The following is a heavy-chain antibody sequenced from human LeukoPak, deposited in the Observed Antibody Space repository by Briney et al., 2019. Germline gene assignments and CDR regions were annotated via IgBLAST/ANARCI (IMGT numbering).Heavy chain of an antibody. J-gene: IGHJ6*03. CDR2: IYSGGST. Sequence: PGGSLRLSCAASGFTVSSNYMSWVRQAPGKGLEWVSVIYSGGSTYYADSVKGRFTISRDNSKNTLFLQMNSLRAEDTAVYYCARGKSSYGSYYYYYLDVWGKGTTVTVSS. V-gene: IGHV3-53*01. D-gene: IGHD5-18*01. CDR3: ARGKSSYGSYYYYYLDV. CDR1: GFTVSSNY.